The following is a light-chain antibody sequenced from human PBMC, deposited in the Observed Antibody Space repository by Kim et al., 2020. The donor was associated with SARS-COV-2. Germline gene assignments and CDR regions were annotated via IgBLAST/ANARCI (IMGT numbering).Light chain of an antibody. Sequence: WSPDERATLSCRASQSVSSYVNWYQQKPGQAPRLLMYDVSNRATGIPARFSGSGSGTDFTLTISSLEPEDFAVYYCQQRRDWPPTFGQGTRLEIK. CDR2: DVS. V-gene: IGKV3-11*01. J-gene: IGKJ5*01. CDR3: QQRRDWPPT. CDR1: QSVSSY.